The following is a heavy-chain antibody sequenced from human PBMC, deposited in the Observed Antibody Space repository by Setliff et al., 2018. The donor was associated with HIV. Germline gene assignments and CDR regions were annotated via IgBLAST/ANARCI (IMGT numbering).Heavy chain of an antibody. D-gene: IGHD1-26*01. J-gene: IGHJ3*02. CDR2: VSHTGST. CDR3: AREGTYSGTYWVRRVASFDI. V-gene: IGHV4-34*01. CDR1: GGSLSGYY. Sequence: LSLTCAVYGGSLSGYYWRWIRQPPGKGLEWIGDVSHTGSTNYNPSLKGRITISADTPKNQFSLKLSSVTAADTAVYYCAREGTYSGTYWVRRVASFDIWGQVTRVTVSS.